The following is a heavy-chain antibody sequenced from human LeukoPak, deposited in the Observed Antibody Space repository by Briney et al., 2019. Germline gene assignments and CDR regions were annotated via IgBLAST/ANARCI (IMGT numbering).Heavy chain of an antibody. Sequence: GGSLRLSCAASGFTFSSYWMHWVRQAPGKGLVWVSRINSDGSSTTYADSVKGRFTISRDNAKNTLYLQMNSLRAEDTAVYYCAYPVCSITSGKYFDSWAQETLSPVSS. CDR1: GFTFSSYW. CDR3: AYPVCSITSGKYFDS. CDR2: INSDGSST. J-gene: IGHJ4*02. V-gene: IGHV3-74*01. D-gene: IGHD2-2*01.